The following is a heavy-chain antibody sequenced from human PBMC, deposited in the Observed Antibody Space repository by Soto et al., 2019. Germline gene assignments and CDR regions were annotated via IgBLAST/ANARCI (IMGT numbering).Heavy chain of an antibody. CDR1: GGSISSSNW. CDR2: IYHSGST. Sequence: SETLSVTCAVSGGSISSSNWWSWVRQPPGKGLEWIGEIYHSGSTNYNPSLKSRVTTSVDKSKNQFSLKLSSVTAADTAVYYCARETYGDYVGYFDPWGQGTXVTVSS. D-gene: IGHD4-17*01. J-gene: IGHJ5*02. V-gene: IGHV4-4*02. CDR3: ARETYGDYVGYFDP.